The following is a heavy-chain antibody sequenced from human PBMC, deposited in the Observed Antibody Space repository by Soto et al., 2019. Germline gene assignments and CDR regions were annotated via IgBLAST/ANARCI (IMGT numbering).Heavy chain of an antibody. Sequence: QITLKESGPTLVKPTQTLTLTCTFSGFSLSTSGVGVGWIRQPPGKALEWLALIYWDDDKRYSPSLKSRLTMTKDPSKNQVVLTLPNMDPVDTATYYCAHRPFYLTAAGFYDAFDIWGQGTMVTVSS. D-gene: IGHD6-13*01. CDR3: AHRPFYLTAAGFYDAFDI. V-gene: IGHV2-5*02. CDR2: IYWDDDK. J-gene: IGHJ3*02. CDR1: GFSLSTSGVG.